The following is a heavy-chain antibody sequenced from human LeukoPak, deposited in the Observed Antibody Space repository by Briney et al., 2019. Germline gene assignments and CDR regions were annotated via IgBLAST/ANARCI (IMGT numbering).Heavy chain of an antibody. Sequence: GGSLRLSCAASGFTFSSYEMNWVRQAPGKGLEWVSYISSSGSTIYYADSVKGRFTTSRDNAKNSLYLQMNSLRAEDTAVYYCAREQQQLVRGYYFDYWGQGTLVTVSS. CDR1: GFTFSSYE. D-gene: IGHD6-13*01. CDR3: AREQQQLVRGYYFDY. CDR2: ISSSGSTI. V-gene: IGHV3-48*03. J-gene: IGHJ4*02.